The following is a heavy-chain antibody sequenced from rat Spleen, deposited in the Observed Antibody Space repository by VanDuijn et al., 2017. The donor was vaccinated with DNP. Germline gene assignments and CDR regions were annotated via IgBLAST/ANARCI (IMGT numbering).Heavy chain of an antibody. J-gene: IGHJ2*01. Sequence: EVQLVESGGGLVQPGRSLKLSCAASGLTFSDYNMAWVRQAPKKGLEWVATIIYDGIRTYYRDSVKGRFTISRDNAKSTLYLQMDSLRSEDTATYYCATDYGPFDYWGQGVMVTVSS. D-gene: IGHD1-11*01. CDR3: ATDYGPFDY. CDR1: GLTFSDYN. V-gene: IGHV5S10*01. CDR2: IIYDGIRT.